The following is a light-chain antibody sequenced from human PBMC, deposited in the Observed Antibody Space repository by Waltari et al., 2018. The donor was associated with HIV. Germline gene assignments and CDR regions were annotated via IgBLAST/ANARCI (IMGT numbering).Light chain of an antibody. CDR3: MQSLQTPRT. V-gene: IGKV2-28*01. CDR1: QSLLHSNGNNY. CDR2: LAS. Sequence: IVMTQSPLSLPVSPGEQASISCRFNQSLLHSNGNNYLDWYLHKSGQSTKLVIYLASIRASGVPDRVSGSGSGTDFTLKFSRVEAEDVGVYYCMQSLQTPRTFGGGTNVQIK. J-gene: IGKJ4*01.